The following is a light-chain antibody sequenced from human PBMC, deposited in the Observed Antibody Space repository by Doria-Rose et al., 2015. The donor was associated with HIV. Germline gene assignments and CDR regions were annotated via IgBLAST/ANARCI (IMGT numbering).Light chain of an antibody. CDR3: QHHNNWPPT. V-gene: IGKV3-15*01. CDR2: GAS. Sequence: EIVMTQAPATLSVSPGERATLSCRASQSVSSNFAWHQQKPGQAPRLLIYGASTRATGIPARFSGSGSGTEFTLTISSMQSEDFAVYYCQHHNNWPPTFGQGTKVEIK. J-gene: IGKJ1*01. CDR1: QSVSSN.